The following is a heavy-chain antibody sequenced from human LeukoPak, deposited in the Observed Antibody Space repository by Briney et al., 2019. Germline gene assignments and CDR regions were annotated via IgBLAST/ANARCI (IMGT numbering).Heavy chain of an antibody. CDR3: ARVPEDAYAFDI. CDR1: GFTFSSYA. D-gene: IGHD1-14*01. Sequence: RGSLRLSCAASGFTFSSYAMSWVRQAPGKGLEWVSAISGSGGSTYYADSVKGRFTISRDNSKNTLYLQMNSLRAEDTAVYYCARVPEDAYAFDIWGQGTMVTVSS. CDR2: ISGSGGST. J-gene: IGHJ3*02. V-gene: IGHV3-23*01.